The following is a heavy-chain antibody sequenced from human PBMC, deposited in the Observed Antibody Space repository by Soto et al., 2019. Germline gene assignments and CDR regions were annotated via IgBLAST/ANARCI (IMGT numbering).Heavy chain of an antibody. Sequence: GGSLRLSCAASGFTFSSYGMHWVRQAPGKGLEWVAVISHDGNNKYYADSVKGRFTISRDNSKNTVYVQTNNLRAEDTAVYYCAKSGYCSGGNCYWYFDLWGRGTLVTVSS. CDR2: ISHDGNNK. CDR1: GFTFSSYG. J-gene: IGHJ2*01. D-gene: IGHD2-15*01. V-gene: IGHV3-30*18. CDR3: AKSGYCSGGNCYWYFDL.